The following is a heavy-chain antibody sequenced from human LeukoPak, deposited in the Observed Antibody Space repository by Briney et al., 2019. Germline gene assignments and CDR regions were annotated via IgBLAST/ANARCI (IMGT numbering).Heavy chain of an antibody. D-gene: IGHD5-24*01. CDR3: ARVRVRDGYNRLPDY. Sequence: ASVKVSCKVSGYTLTELSMHWVRQAPGKGLEWMGGFDPEDGETIYAQKFQGRVTMTEDAPTDTAYMELSSLRSEDTAVYYCARVRVRDGYNRLPDYWGQGTLVTVSS. CDR1: GYTLTELS. J-gene: IGHJ4*02. CDR2: FDPEDGET. V-gene: IGHV1-24*01.